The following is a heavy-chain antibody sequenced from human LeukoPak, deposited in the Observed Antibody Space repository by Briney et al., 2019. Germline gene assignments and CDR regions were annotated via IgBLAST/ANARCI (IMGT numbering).Heavy chain of an antibody. D-gene: IGHD3-16*02. CDR3: AKDCLWGTYRYSGSDY. CDR1: GFTFSSYG. J-gene: IGHJ4*02. CDR2: ISHDGSNK. V-gene: IGHV3-30*18. Sequence: PGRSLRLSCAASGFTFSSYGMRGVRQAPGKGLGWVAVISHDGSNKYYADSVKGRFTLSGDNSKNTLYIKMNSLRTEHTAVYYCAKDCLWGTYRYSGSDYWGQGTLVTVSS.